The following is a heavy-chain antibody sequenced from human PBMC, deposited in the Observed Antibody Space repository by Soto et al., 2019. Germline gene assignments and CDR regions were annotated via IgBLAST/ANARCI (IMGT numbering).Heavy chain of an antibody. Sequence: SETLSLTCTVSGGSISSSSYYWGWIRQPPGKGLEWIGSIYYSGSTYYNPSLKSRVTISVDTSKNQFSLKLSSVTAADTAVYYCARIPIAVAGTSVFDYWGQGTLVTV. CDR1: GGSISSSSYY. D-gene: IGHD6-19*01. CDR3: ARIPIAVAGTSVFDY. CDR2: IYYSGST. V-gene: IGHV4-39*01. J-gene: IGHJ4*02.